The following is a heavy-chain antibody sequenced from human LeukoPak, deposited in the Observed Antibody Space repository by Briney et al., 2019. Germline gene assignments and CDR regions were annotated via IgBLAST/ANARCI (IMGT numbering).Heavy chain of an antibody. V-gene: IGHV3-7*03. Sequence: PGGSLRLSCAASGFTFSTYWMGWVRQAPGKGLEWLGNIKEDGSEKYYGDLVEGRFTISRDNAKNTLFLQMNSLRAEDTAVYYCARDRGWLVSDYWGQGTLVTVSS. D-gene: IGHD6-19*01. CDR1: GFTFSTYW. CDR2: IKEDGSEK. J-gene: IGHJ4*02. CDR3: ARDRGWLVSDY.